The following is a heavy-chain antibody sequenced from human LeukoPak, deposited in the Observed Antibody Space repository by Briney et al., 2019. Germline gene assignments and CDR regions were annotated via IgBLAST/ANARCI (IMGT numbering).Heavy chain of an antibody. V-gene: IGHV3-23*01. D-gene: IGHD3-10*01. J-gene: IGHJ6*02. Sequence: PGGSLRLSCAASGFTFSSYAMSWVRQAPGKGLEWVSAISGSGGSTYYADSVKGRFTISRDNSKNTLYLQMNSLRAEDTAVYYCAKDIWFGSLGYYYGMDVWGQGTTVTVSS. CDR3: AKDIWFGSLGYYYGMDV. CDR2: ISGSGGST. CDR1: GFTFSSYA.